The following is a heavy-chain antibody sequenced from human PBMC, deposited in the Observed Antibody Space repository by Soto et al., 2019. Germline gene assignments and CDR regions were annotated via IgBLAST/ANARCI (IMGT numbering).Heavy chain of an antibody. J-gene: IGHJ4*02. Sequence: QVQLVESGGGVVQPGRSLRLSCAASGFTFSSYGMHWVRQAPGKGLEWVAVIWYDGSNKYYADSVKGRFTISSDNSKNTIYLQMNSLRAEDTAVYYCARDGDGDYDFDYWGQGTLVTVSS. CDR2: IWYDGSNK. D-gene: IGHD4-17*01. V-gene: IGHV3-33*01. CDR3: ARDGDGDYDFDY. CDR1: GFTFSSYG.